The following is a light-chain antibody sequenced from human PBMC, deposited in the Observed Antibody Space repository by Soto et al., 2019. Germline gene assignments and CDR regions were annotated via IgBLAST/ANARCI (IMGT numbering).Light chain of an antibody. CDR2: DVS. CDR1: SSDVGGFNF. Sequence: QAASVSGSPGQSITISCTGTSSDVGGFNFVSWYQQPPGKAPKLMIYDVSHRPSGVSNRFSGSKSGNTASLTISGLQAEDEGDYYCSSYTTSSTIVFGTGTKVTVL. V-gene: IGLV2-14*01. J-gene: IGLJ1*01. CDR3: SSYTTSSTIV.